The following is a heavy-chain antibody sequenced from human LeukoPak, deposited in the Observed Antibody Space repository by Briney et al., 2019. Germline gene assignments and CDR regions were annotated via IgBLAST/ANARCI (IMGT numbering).Heavy chain of an antibody. Sequence: GGSLRRSCAASGFTFSSYAMSWVSQAPGKGLEWVSAISGSGGSTYYADSVKGRFTISRDNSKNTLYLLMNNLRAEDTAVYYCARDMYFHMPWGQGTLVTVSS. J-gene: IGHJ5*02. CDR1: GFTFSSYA. V-gene: IGHV3-23*01. CDR2: ISGSGGST. CDR3: ARDMYFHMP. D-gene: IGHD2-8*01.